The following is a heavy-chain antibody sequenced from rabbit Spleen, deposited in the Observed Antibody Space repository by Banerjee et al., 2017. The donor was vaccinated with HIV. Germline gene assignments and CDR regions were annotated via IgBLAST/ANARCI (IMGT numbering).Heavy chain of an antibody. D-gene: IGHD1-1*01. Sequence: QSLEESGGDLVKPGASLTLTCTASGVSFSGNSYMCWVHQAPGKGLEWIACIDTGSSGFTYFASWAKGRFTISKTSSTTVTLQMTSLTAADTATYFCARDTSSSFSSYGMDLWGQGTLVTVS. J-gene: IGHJ6*01. CDR2: IDTGSSGFT. CDR3: ARDTSSSFSSYGMDL. CDR1: GVSFSGNSY. V-gene: IGHV1S40*01.